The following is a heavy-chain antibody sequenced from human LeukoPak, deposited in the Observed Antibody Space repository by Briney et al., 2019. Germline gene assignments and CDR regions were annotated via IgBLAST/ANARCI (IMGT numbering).Heavy chain of an antibody. Sequence: GRSLRLSCAASGFTFSSFAMHWVRQAPGKGLEWVAFIRYDGSNKYYADSVKGRFTISRDNSKNMLYLQMNSLRAEDTAVYYCAKPIRGSYSEAIDYWGQGTLVTVSS. CDR1: GFTFSSFA. CDR2: IRYDGSNK. J-gene: IGHJ4*02. V-gene: IGHV3-30*02. CDR3: AKPIRGSYSEAIDY. D-gene: IGHD3-10*01.